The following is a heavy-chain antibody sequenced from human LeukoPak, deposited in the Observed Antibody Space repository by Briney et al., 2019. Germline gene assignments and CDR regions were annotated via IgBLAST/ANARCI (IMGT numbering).Heavy chain of an antibody. CDR3: ARDGGSCGGDCYFAFDI. CDR2: IIPILRQS. Sequence: SVKVSCKATGGTFSTFAINWVRQAPGQGLEWMGRIIPILRQSNSAQKFQGTVSITADEFTNTAYMELSSLRSEDTAVYYCARDGGSCGGDCYFAFDIWGQGTMVTVSS. V-gene: IGHV1-69*11. D-gene: IGHD2-21*02. CDR1: GGTFSTFA. J-gene: IGHJ3*02.